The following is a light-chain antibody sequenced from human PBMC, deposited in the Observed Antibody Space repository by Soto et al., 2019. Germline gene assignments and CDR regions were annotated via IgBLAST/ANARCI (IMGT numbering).Light chain of an antibody. J-gene: IGLJ2*01. Sequence: QAVVTQPPSVSAAPGQTVTISCSGSSANIGNNYVSWYHQVPGTAPKVVIYDNDQRPSGIPDRFSGSKSGTSATLGITGLQTGDEADYYCLTWDSSLSVAIFGGGTKLTVL. V-gene: IGLV1-51*01. CDR3: LTWDSSLSVAI. CDR1: SANIGNNY. CDR2: DND.